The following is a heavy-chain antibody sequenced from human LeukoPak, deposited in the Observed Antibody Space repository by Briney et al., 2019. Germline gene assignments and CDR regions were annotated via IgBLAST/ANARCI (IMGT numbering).Heavy chain of an antibody. Sequence: ASVKVSCKASGGTFSSYAISWVRQAPGQGLEWMGWMNPNSGNTGYAQKFQGRVTMTRNTSISTAYMELSSLRSEDTAVYYCTRDRARNWFDPWGQGTLVTVSS. J-gene: IGHJ5*02. CDR1: GGTFSSYA. V-gene: IGHV1-8*02. CDR2: MNPNSGNT. CDR3: TRDRARNWFDP.